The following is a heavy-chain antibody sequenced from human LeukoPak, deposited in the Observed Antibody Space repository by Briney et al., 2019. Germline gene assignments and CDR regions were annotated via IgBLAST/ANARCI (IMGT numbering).Heavy chain of an antibody. J-gene: IGHJ4*02. CDR1: GFTLGSHD. D-gene: IGHD5-18*01. V-gene: IGHV3-13*01. Sequence: PGGSLRLSCTASGFTLGSHDMHWVRQTTGEGLEWVAAIASGFQTFYAGSVKGRFTVSREDAKNSLYLQMNSLRAGDTAVYYCVREARGYHYTCFDYWGQGTLVTVSS. CDR2: IASGFQT. CDR3: VREARGYHYTCFDY.